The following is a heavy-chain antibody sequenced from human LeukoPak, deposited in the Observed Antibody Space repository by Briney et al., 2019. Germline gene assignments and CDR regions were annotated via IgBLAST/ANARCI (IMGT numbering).Heavy chain of an antibody. J-gene: IGHJ4*02. CDR3: ARSARSGSFDY. V-gene: IGHV1-46*01. CDR1: GYTFTSYY. Sequence: ASVKVSCKASGYTFTSYYIHWVRQAPGQGLEWMGIMSPNSGSASYAQKFQGRITMTRDLSTGTAYMELSSLRSEDTAVYYYARSARSGSFDYWGQGTLVTVSS. CDR2: MSPNSGSA.